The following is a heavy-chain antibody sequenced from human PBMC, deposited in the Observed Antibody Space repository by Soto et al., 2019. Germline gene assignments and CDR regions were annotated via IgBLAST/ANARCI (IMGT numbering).Heavy chain of an antibody. CDR3: ARDGDPTRAYCGGDCYSSLWFDP. CDR2: IIPIFGTA. D-gene: IGHD2-21*02. Sequence: QVQLVQSGAEVKKPGSSVKVSCKASGGTFSSYAISWVRQAPGQGLEWMGGIIPIFGTANYAQKFQGRVTITADESTSTAYMELSSLRSEDTAVYYCARDGDPTRAYCGGDCYSSLWFDPWGQGTLVTVSS. J-gene: IGHJ5*02. V-gene: IGHV1-69*12. CDR1: GGTFSSYA.